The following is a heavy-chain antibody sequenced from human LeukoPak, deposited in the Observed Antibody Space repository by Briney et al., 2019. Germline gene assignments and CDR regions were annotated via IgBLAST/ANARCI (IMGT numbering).Heavy chain of an antibody. V-gene: IGHV3-30*02. J-gene: IGHJ4*02. CDR3: VKDNPLDY. Sequence: GGSLRLSCAASRFTFSISGMHWIRQAPGKGLEWVASIRSDGSNKYYADSVKGRFTISRDDSKNTLYLQMHSLRAEDTAVYYCVKDNPLDYWGQGTLVIVSS. CDR2: IRSDGSNK. CDR1: RFTFSISG. D-gene: IGHD1-14*01.